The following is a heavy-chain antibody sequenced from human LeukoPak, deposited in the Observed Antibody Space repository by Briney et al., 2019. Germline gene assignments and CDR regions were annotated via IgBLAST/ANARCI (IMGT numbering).Heavy chain of an antibody. D-gene: IGHD3-3*01. V-gene: IGHV1-69*04. Sequence: SVKVSCKASGGTFSSYAISWVRQAPGQGLEWMGRIIPILGIANYAQKFQGRVTITADESTSTAYMELSSLRSEDTAVYYCARDRPDPYDFWSGFDYWGQGTLVTVSS. CDR2: IIPILGIA. J-gene: IGHJ4*02. CDR1: GGTFSSYA. CDR3: ARDRPDPYDFWSGFDY.